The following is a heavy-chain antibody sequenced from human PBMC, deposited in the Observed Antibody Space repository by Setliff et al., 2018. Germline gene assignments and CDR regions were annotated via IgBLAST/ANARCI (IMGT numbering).Heavy chain of an antibody. CDR1: GDSINRNY. CDR2: IHYSGNT. D-gene: IGHD4-17*01. CDR3: ARTIYGDCPVD. J-gene: IGHJ4*02. V-gene: IGHV4-59*08. Sequence: PSETLSLTCSVSGDSINRNYWSWIRQPPGKGLEWLGYIHYSGNTNYNPSLKSRVTVSLNRSKNQISLKLTSVTAADTAVYYCARTIYGDCPVDWGQGTLVTVSS.